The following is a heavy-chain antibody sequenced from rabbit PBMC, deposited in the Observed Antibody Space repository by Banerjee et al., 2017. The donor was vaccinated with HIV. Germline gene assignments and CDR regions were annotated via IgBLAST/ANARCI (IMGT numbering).Heavy chain of an antibody. Sequence: QSLEESGGDLVKPGASLTLTRTASGFTFSGYVMCWVRQAPGKGLEWIGYINTGSGATNYASWAKGRFTISKTSSTVTLQMTSLTAADTATYFCARGDIWYDIGFNLWGQGTLVTVS. J-gene: IGHJ4*01. D-gene: IGHD5-1*01. CDR3: ARGDIWYDIGFNL. CDR2: INTGSGAT. V-gene: IGHV1S40*01. CDR1: GFTFSGYV.